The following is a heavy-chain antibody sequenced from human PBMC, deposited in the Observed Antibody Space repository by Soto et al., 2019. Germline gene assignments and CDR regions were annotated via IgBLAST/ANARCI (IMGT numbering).Heavy chain of an antibody. J-gene: IGHJ4*02. CDR1: GGSFSGYY. CDR2: INHSGRT. V-gene: IGHV4-34*01. D-gene: IGHD6-19*01. CDR3: ARGFFLVAVAGTHFDY. Sequence: QVQLQQWGAGLMKPSETLSLTCAVYGGSFSGYYWSWIRQPPGKGLEWIGEINHSGRTNYNPSLKSRVNISVDTSKNQFSLKLSSVTAADTAVYYCARGFFLVAVAGTHFDYWGQGTLVTVSS.